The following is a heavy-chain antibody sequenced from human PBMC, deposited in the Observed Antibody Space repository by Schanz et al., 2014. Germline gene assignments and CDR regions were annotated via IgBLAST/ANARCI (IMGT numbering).Heavy chain of an antibody. Sequence: QVQLQQWGAGLLKPSETLSLTCAVYGGSFSGYFWSWTRQSPEKGLEWIGEISHSGRTTYNPSLKGRATISVDTSKTQFFLKLSSVAAADTAVYYCARHLAESAAAAFDSWGQGTLVAVSS. D-gene: IGHD2-2*01. CDR3: ARHLAESAAAAFDS. CDR1: GGSFSGYF. V-gene: IGHV4-34*01. J-gene: IGHJ4*02. CDR2: ISHSGRT.